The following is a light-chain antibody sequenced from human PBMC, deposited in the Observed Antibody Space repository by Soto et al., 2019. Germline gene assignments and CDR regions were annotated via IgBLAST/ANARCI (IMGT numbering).Light chain of an antibody. Sequence: QSVLTQPPSASGTPGQGVTISCSGGSSNIGVNTVNWYQQLPGMAPTLLIHTNNQRPSGVPDRFSGSKSGTSASLAISRLQSEDEADYYCASWDDSLHGVTFGGGTKLTVL. J-gene: IGLJ2*01. CDR2: TNN. CDR3: ASWDDSLHGVT. V-gene: IGLV1-44*01. CDR1: SSNIGVNT.